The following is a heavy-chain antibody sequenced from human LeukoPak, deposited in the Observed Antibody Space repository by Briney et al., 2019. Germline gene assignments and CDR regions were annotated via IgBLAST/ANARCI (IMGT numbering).Heavy chain of an antibody. CDR3: ARSGRSWYDWSDP. D-gene: IGHD6-13*01. CDR2: IRDYNSNR. J-gene: IGHJ5*02. Sequence: ASVNVSCKASGYTFSHYGINWLRQAPGQGREWMGWIRDYNSNRNYVQKFQGRFTLTADTSSSTAYMELRRLTSDDTATYYCARSGRSWYDWSDPWGQGTQVTVSA. V-gene: IGHV1-18*01. CDR1: GYTFSHYG.